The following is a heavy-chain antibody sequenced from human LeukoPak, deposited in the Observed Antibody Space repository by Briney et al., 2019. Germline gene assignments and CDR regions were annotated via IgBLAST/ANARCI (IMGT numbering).Heavy chain of an antibody. D-gene: IGHD2-2*01. V-gene: IGHV3-23*01. Sequence: GGSLRLSCAASGFTFSSYAMSWVRQAPGKGLEWVSAISGSGGSTYYADSVKGRFTISRDNSKNTLYLRMNSLRAEDTAVYYCAKRMGVGYQPFNWFDPWGQGTLVTVSS. CDR2: ISGSGGST. CDR3: AKRMGVGYQPFNWFDP. J-gene: IGHJ5*02. CDR1: GFTFSSYA.